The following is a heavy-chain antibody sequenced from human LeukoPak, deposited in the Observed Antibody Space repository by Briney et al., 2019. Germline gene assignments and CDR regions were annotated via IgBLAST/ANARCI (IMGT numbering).Heavy chain of an antibody. V-gene: IGHV3-23*01. CDR1: GFTFSSYA. J-gene: IGHJ4*02. CDR3: AKRAVPGNAFFDN. D-gene: IGHD6-19*01. CDR2: ISGSGGST. Sequence: GGSLRLSCAASGFTFSSYAMSWVSHAPGKGLEWVSSISGSGGSTYYADSVKGRFTISRDNSKNTLFLQMNSLRAEDTAVYYCAKRAVPGNAFFDNWGQGTLVTVSS.